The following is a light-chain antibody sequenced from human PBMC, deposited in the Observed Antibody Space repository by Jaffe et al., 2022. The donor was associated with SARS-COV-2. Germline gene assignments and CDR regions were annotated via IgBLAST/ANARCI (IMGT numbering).Light chain of an antibody. Sequence: QTVVTQEPTLSVTPGGTVTLTCGLTSGSVSPNYYPGWYQQTPGQAARPLIYRTNIRSSGVPDRFSGSILGNKAALTITGAQADDEADYYCVLYMGSDNNCVFGGGAKLTVL. V-gene: IGLV8-61*01. CDR3: VLYMGSDNNCV. J-gene: IGLJ3*02. CDR2: RTN. CDR1: SGSVSPNYY.